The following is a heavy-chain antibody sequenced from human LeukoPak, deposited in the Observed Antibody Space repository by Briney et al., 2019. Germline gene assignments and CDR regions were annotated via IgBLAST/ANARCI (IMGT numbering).Heavy chain of an antibody. CDR3: ARDSMGYGFWSGPMRV. V-gene: IGHV1-18*01. Sequence: ASVNVSFKASGYTFTSYGISWVRQAPGQGLDWMGWISAYNGNTNYAQKLQGRVTMTTDTSTSTAYMELRSLRSDYTAVYYCARDSMGYGFWSGPMRVWVKGTTGTVSS. CDR2: ISAYNGNT. D-gene: IGHD3-3*01. J-gene: IGHJ6*01. CDR1: GYTFTSYG.